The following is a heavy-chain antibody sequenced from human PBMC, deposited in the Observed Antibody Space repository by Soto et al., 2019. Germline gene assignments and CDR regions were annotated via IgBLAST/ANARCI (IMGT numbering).Heavy chain of an antibody. CDR2: INAGNGNT. Sequence: ASVKVSFKASGYTFTSYAMHWVRQAPGQRLEWMGWINAGNGNTKYSQKFQGRVTITRDTSASTAYMELSSLRSEDTAVYYCARDLAPYDFWSGYTYYYYGMDVWGQGTTVTVSS. J-gene: IGHJ6*02. CDR1: GYTFTSYA. CDR3: ARDLAPYDFWSGYTYYYYGMDV. D-gene: IGHD3-3*01. V-gene: IGHV1-3*01.